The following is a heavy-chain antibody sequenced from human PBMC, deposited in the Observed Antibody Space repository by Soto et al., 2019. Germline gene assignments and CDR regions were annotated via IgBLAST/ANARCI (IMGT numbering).Heavy chain of an antibody. D-gene: IGHD3-16*01. CDR2: ISPYTGKT. CDR1: GYIFVNYG. V-gene: IGHV1-18*01. Sequence: QVQLVQSGDEMKKPGASVKVSCKASGYIFVNYGIAWVRQAPGQGLEWLGWISPYTGKTHATPKIQGRLTMTTDTPTSTADMDLGSLTSDDTAVYYCVMVDNYVTPTPQDVWGQGTTVTVSS. CDR3: VMVDNYVTPTPQDV. J-gene: IGHJ6*02.